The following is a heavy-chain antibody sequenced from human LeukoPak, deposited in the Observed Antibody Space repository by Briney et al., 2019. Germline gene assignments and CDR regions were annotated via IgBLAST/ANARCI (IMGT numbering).Heavy chain of an antibody. V-gene: IGHV3-7*01. D-gene: IGHD2-2*01. CDR3: AAEGVTPAPGTLDY. J-gene: IGHJ4*02. CDR2: IKPDGSDK. Sequence: GWSLSLACAASVFTFSNYWMSWVRQAPGKGLEGVANIKPDGSDKYYVDSMRGRFTISRDNAKNSLYLQMNSLRAEDTAVYYCAAEGVTPAPGTLDYWGQGTLVTVSS. CDR1: VFTFSNYW.